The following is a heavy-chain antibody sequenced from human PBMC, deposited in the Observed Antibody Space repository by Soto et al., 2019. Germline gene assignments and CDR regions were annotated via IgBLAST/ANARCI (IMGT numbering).Heavy chain of an antibody. J-gene: IGHJ6*02. V-gene: IGHV3-30*18. CDR2: ISSDGSSK. D-gene: IGHD1-26*01. CDR3: AKDRGLAESGRWSHYYYGMDV. Sequence: LRLSCGASGFTLTNNGMHWVRQAPGQGLEWVAVISSDGSSKYYGDSVRGRFTISRDNSKNTLFLEMNSLRSEDTAVYYCAKDRGLAESGRWSHYYYGMDVWGQGTTVTVSS. CDR1: GFTLTNNG.